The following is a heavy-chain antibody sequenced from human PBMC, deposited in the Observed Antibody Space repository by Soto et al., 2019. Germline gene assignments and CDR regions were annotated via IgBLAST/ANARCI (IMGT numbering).Heavy chain of an antibody. Sequence: GGSLRLSCAASGFTFSSYAMSWVRQAPGKGLAWVSAFSGGGGSTYYADSVKGRFSISRDNSKNTLYLQMNSLRAEDTAVYFCAKSYSSNWYDYFDYWGQGIVVTVSS. CDR1: GFTFSSYA. D-gene: IGHD6-13*01. J-gene: IGHJ4*02. CDR2: FSGGGGST. CDR3: AKSYSSNWYDYFDY. V-gene: IGHV3-23*01.